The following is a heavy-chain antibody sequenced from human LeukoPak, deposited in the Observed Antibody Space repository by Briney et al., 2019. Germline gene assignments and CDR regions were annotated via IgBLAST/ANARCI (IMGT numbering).Heavy chain of an antibody. CDR3: ARGAAAGPINWFDP. D-gene: IGHD6-13*01. CDR2: IIPILGIA. Sequence: ASVKVSCKASGGTFSSYAISWVRQAPGQGLEWMGRIIPILGIANYAQKFQGRVTITADKSTSTAYMELSSLRSEDTAVYYCARGAAAGPINWFDPWGQGTLVTVSS. J-gene: IGHJ5*02. CDR1: GGTFSSYA. V-gene: IGHV1-69*04.